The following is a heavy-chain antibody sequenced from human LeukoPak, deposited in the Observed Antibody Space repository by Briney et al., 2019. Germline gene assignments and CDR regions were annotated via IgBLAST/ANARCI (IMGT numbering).Heavy chain of an antibody. V-gene: IGHV3-30*19. CDR2: ISYDGSNK. CDR3: ARTLGVIAIDY. J-gene: IGHJ4*02. CDR1: GFTFSSYG. Sequence: TGGSLRLSCAASGFTFSSYGMHWVRQAPGKGLEWVAVISYDGSNKYYADSVKGRFTISRDNSKNTLYLQMNSLRAEDTAVYYCARTLGVIAIDYWGQGTLVTVSS. D-gene: IGHD3-22*01.